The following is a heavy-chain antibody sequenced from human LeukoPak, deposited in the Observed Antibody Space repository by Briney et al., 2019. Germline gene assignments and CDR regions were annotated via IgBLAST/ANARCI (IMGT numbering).Heavy chain of an antibody. CDR3: ARRLVDSGASQVSDD. J-gene: IGHJ4*02. V-gene: IGHV4-34*01. CDR2: INDSGSV. Sequence: PSDPLSLTCAVYGGSFSGYYWSWIRQPPGKGLEWIGEINDSGSVNCNPSLKNRVTLSVDTSKNQFSLRLSSVAAADTAVYYCARRLVDSGASQVSDDWGQGTLVTVSS. D-gene: IGHD2-15*01. CDR1: GGSFSGYY.